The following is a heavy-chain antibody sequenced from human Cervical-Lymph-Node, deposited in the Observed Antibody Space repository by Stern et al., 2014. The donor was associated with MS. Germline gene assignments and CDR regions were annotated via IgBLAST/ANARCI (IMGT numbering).Heavy chain of an antibody. D-gene: IGHD2-21*02. V-gene: IGHV3-64*01. CDR2: ISSNGGST. J-gene: IGHJ2*01. Sequence: EVQLVESGGGLVQPGGSLRLSCAASGFTFSSYAMHWVRQAPGKGLEYVSVISSNGGSTYYANSVKGRFTISRDNSKNTRYLHMGSLRVEDMAVYYCARGVTYCGGDCYGWYFDLWGRGTLVTVSS. CDR3: ARGVTYCGGDCYGWYFDL. CDR1: GFTFSSYA.